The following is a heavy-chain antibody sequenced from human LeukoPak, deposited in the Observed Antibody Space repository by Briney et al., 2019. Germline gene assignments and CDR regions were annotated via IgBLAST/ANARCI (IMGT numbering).Heavy chain of an antibody. V-gene: IGHV4-59*12. CDR2: IYYSGST. CDR1: GGSISSYY. Sequence: SETLSLTCTVSGGSISSYYWSWIRQPPGKGLEWIGYIYYSGSTNYNPSLKSRVTISVDTSKNQFSLKLSSVTAADTAVYYCARDEINYYDSSGWDNWFDPWGQGTLVTVSS. J-gene: IGHJ5*02. CDR3: ARDEINYYDSSGWDNWFDP. D-gene: IGHD3-22*01.